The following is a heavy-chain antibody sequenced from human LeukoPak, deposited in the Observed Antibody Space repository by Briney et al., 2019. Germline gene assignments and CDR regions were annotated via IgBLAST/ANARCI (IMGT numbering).Heavy chain of an antibody. Sequence: PSETLSLTCTVSGAYISNYYWTWVRQPAAQGLEWIGRLHASESTPIYSPSLKGRVTMSIDTSKDQFSLTLTSVTAADSAVYYCASLSSGAAFDVWGKGTVVTVSS. CDR2: LHASESTP. CDR1: GAYISNYY. D-gene: IGHD3-22*01. J-gene: IGHJ3*01. CDR3: ASLSSGAAFDV. V-gene: IGHV4-4*07.